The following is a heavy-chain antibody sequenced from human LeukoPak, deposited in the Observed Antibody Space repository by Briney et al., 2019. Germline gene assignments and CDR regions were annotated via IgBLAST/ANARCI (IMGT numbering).Heavy chain of an antibody. CDR1: GYTFTSYA. V-gene: IGHV7-4-1*02. J-gene: IGHJ3*02. D-gene: IGHD2-21*02. CDR2: INTNTGNP. CDR3: ASPAPAYCGGDCYSDDAFDI. Sequence: ASVKVSCTASGYTFTSYAMNWVRQAPGQGLEWMGWINTNTGNPTYAQGFTGRFVFSLDTSVSTAYLQISSLKAEDTAVYYCASPAPAYCGGDCYSDDAFDIWGQGTMVTVSS.